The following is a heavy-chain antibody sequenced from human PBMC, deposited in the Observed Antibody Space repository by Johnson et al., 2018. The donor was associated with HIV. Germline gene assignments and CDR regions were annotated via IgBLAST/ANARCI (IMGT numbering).Heavy chain of an antibody. J-gene: IGHJ3*02. CDR3: AKIRITMIGVVEGVDAFDI. Sequence: QMQLVESGGGVVQPGRSLRLSCAASGFTFSSYGMHWVRQAPGKGLEWVAVIWYDGSNKYYADSVKGRFTISRDNSKNTLYLQMNSLRAEDTAVYYCAKIRITMIGVVEGVDAFDIWGQGTMVTVSS. CDR1: GFTFSSYG. D-gene: IGHD3-22*01. V-gene: IGHV3-33*06. CDR2: IWYDGSNK.